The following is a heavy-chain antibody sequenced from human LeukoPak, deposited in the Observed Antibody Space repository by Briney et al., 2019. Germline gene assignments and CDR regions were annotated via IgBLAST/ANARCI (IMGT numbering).Heavy chain of an antibody. D-gene: IGHD6-6*01. CDR1: GGSFSGYY. J-gene: IGHJ6*04. Sequence: SETLSLTCAVYGGSFSGYYWSWIRQLPGKGLEWIGEINHSGSTNYNPSLKSRVTISVDTSKNQFSLKLSSVTAADTAVYYCARRTRSAYSSSLPDVWGKGTTVTVSS. CDR3: ARRTRSAYSSSLPDV. V-gene: IGHV4-34*01. CDR2: INHSGST.